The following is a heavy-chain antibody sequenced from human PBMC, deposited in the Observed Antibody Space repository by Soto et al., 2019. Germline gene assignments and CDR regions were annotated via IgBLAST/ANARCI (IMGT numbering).Heavy chain of an antibody. J-gene: IGHJ4*02. Sequence: GGSLRLSCAASGFTFSSYAMSWVRQAPGKGLEWVSAISGSGGSTYYADSVKGRFTISRDNSKNSLYLQMNSLRAEDTAVYYCAKDSGQERPAGTDYWGQGTLVTVSS. CDR3: AKDSGQERPAGTDY. D-gene: IGHD6-19*01. V-gene: IGHV3-23*01. CDR1: GFTFSSYA. CDR2: ISGSGGST.